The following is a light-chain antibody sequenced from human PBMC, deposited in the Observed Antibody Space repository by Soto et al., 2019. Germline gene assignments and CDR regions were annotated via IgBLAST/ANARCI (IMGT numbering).Light chain of an antibody. CDR2: AAS. J-gene: IGKJ1*01. Sequence: DIQLTQSPSFLSASVGDRVTITCRASQVISSYLAWYQQKPGKAPKLLIYAASTLQSGVPSRFSGSGSGTEFTLTISNLQPDDFATYYCQQYDSYSSGPFGQGTKVDIK. CDR3: QQYDSYSSGP. CDR1: QVISSY. V-gene: IGKV1-9*01.